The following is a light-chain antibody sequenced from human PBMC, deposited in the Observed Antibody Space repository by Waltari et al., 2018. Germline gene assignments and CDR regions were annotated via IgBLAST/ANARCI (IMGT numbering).Light chain of an antibody. CDR3: QQRSNWPTT. CDR1: QSVSSY. J-gene: IGKJ2*01. V-gene: IGKV3-11*01. Sequence: EIVLPQSPATLSLSPGQRATLSCSASQSVSSYLAWYHQKPGQAPRLLIYDASNRATGIPARFSGSGSGTDFTLTISSLEPEDFAVYYCQQRSNWPTTFGQGTKLEIK. CDR2: DAS.